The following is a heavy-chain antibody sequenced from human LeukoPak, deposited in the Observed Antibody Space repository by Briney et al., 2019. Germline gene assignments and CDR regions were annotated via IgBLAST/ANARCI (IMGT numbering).Heavy chain of an antibody. J-gene: IGHJ6*03. CDR2: IIPILGIA. CDR3: ARDLYYDILTGYYSHYYYYMDV. D-gene: IGHD3-9*01. Sequence: SVKVSCKASGDTFSSYTISWVRQAPGQGLEWMGRIIPILGIANYAQKFQGRVTITADKSTSTAYMELSSLRSEDTAVYYCARDLYYDILTGYYSHYYYYMDVWGKGTTVTVSS. V-gene: IGHV1-69*04. CDR1: GDTFSSYT.